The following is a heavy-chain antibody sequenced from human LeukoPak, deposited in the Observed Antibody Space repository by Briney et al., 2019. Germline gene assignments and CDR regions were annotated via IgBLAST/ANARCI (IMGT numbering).Heavy chain of an antibody. CDR2: ISSSSSYI. CDR3: ARGFSNYGHYFNY. V-gene: IGHV3-21*01. Sequence: PGGSLRLSCAASGHIVSGNYMSWVRQGPGKGLEWVSSISSSSSYIYYAESVKGRFTISRDNAKNSLFLQMNSLRAEDTAVYYCARGFSNYGHYFNYWGQGTLVTVSS. D-gene: IGHD4-11*01. J-gene: IGHJ4*02. CDR1: GHIVSGNY.